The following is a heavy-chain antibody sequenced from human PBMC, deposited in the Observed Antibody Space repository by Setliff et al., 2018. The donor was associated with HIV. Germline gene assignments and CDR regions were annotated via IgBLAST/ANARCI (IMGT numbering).Heavy chain of an antibody. CDR3: AGSCSGGSCGAFEI. J-gene: IGHJ3*02. V-gene: IGHV1-69*13. Sequence: VKVSCKASGGTFSSYTFSWVRQAPGQGLEWMGGLIPSFGTSNYAQNFQGRVTITADESTSTAYMELSSLRTEDTAVYYCAGSCSGGSCGAFEIWGQGTMVTVSS. D-gene: IGHD2-15*01. CDR2: LIPSFGTS. CDR1: GGTFSSYT.